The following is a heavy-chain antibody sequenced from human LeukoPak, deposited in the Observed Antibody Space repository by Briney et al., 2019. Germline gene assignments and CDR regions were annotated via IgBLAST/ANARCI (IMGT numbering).Heavy chain of an antibody. D-gene: IGHD2-2*01. CDR3: ATIGYCSSTSCGDAFDI. V-gene: IGHV4-4*07. J-gene: IGHJ3*02. CDR2: IYTSGST. CDR1: GGSISSCY. Sequence: SETLSLTCTVSGGSISSCYWSWIRQPAGKGLEWIGRIYTSGSTNYNPSLKSRVTMSVDTSKNQFSLKLSSVTAADTAVYYCATIGYCSSTSCGDAFDIWGQGTMVTVSS.